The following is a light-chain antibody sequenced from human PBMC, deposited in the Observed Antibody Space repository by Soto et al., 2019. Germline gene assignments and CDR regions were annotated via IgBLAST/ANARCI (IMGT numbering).Light chain of an antibody. CDR2: RPS. CDR1: QSFSIW. V-gene: IGKV1-5*03. J-gene: IGKJ1*01. CDR3: QHYKDYSWT. Sequence: DIHMTQSPSTLSVSVGDRVTITCRASQSFSIWLACYQQKPWRVPNLLIYRPSSVESGVPSRFHGSRSGTEFTLTISSLQPDDFAPYSCQHYKDYSWTFGQGTKVEIK.